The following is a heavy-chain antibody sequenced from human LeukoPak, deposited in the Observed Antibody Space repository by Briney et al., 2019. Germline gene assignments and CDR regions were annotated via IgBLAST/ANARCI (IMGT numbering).Heavy chain of an antibody. D-gene: IGHD1-14*01. CDR3: ARLNPDKDYYYYYMDV. CDR1: GGSISSYY. Sequence: SETLSLTCTVSGGSISSYYWSWIRQPPGKGLEWVGYIYTNGSTNYNPSLKSRVTISVDTSKNQFSLKLSSVTAADTAVYYCARLNPDKDYYYYYMDVWGKGTTVTVSS. J-gene: IGHJ6*03. V-gene: IGHV4-4*09. CDR2: IYTNGST.